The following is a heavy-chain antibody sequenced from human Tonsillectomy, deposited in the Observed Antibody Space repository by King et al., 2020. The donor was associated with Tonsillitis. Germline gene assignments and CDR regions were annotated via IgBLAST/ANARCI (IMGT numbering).Heavy chain of an antibody. CDR2: ISYSGSA. CDR1: GGSISSYY. V-gene: IGHV4-59*01. J-gene: IGHJ4*02. CDR3: ARDLYGGFGDFGY. D-gene: IGHD3-10*01. Sequence: QLQESGPGLVKPSETLSLTCTVSGGSISSYYWSWIRETPGKGLEWIGYISYSGSANYNPSLKSRVTISIHTSKNQFSLKLSSVTAADTAVYYCARDLYGGFGDFGYWGQGTLVTVSS.